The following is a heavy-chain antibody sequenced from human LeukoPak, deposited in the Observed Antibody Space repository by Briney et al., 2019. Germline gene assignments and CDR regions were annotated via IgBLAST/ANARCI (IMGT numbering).Heavy chain of an antibody. J-gene: IGHJ6*02. CDR3: ASLEGYCSGGSCSSYYYGMDV. Sequence: GESLKISCKGSGYSFTSYWIGWVRQMPGKGLEWMGIIYPGDSDTRYSPSFQGQVTISADKSISTAYLQWSSLKASDTAMYYCASLEGYCSGGSCSSYYYGMDVWGQGTTVTVSS. CDR2: IYPGDSDT. V-gene: IGHV5-51*01. CDR1: GYSFTSYW. D-gene: IGHD2-15*01.